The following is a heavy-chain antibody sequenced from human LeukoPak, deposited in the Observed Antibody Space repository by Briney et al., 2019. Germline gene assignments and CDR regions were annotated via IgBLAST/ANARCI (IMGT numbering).Heavy chain of an antibody. CDR1: GGSFSGYY. CDR3: ARDESGYVWGSYRLDY. Sequence: PSETLSLTCAVYGGSFSGYYWSWIRQPPGKGLEWIGSIYHSGSTYYNPSLKSRVTISVDTSKNQFSLKLSSVTAADTAVYYCARDESGYVWGSYRLDYWGQGTLVTVSS. V-gene: IGHV4-34*01. J-gene: IGHJ4*02. CDR2: IYHSGST. D-gene: IGHD3-16*02.